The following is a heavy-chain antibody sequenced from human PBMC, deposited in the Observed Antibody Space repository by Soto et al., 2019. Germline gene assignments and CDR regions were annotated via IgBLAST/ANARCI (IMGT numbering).Heavy chain of an antibody. D-gene: IGHD4-4*01. V-gene: IGHV4-30-2*01. CDR1: GGSISSDNYS. Sequence: QLQLQESGSGLVKPSQTLSLTCGVSGGSISSDNYSWSWIRQPPGKGLEWMGSIYQSGSTYYNPYLKRPVTISIDRSKNRFSLKLSSVPAADTDVYYCARVSRLSTPGNHDYYGLDVWGHGTTGTVAS. J-gene: IGHJ6*02. CDR2: IYQSGST. CDR3: ARVSRLSTPGNHDYYGLDV.